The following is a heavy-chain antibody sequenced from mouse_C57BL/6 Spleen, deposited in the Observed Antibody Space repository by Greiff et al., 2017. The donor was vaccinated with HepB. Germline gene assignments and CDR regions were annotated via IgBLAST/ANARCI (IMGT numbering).Heavy chain of an antibody. V-gene: IGHV5-6*01. CDR3: ARIKNCFDY. Sequence: EVQRVESGGDLVKPGGSLKLSCAASGFTFSSYGMSWVRQTPDKRLEWVATISSGGSYTYYPDSVKGRFTISRDNAKNTLYLQMSSLKSEDTAMYYCARIKNCFDYWGQGTTLTVSS. J-gene: IGHJ2*01. CDR2: ISSGGSYT. CDR1: GFTFSSYG.